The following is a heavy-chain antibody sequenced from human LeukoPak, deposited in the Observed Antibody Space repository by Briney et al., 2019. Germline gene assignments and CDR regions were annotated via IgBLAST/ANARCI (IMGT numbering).Heavy chain of an antibody. Sequence: PSETLSLTCTVSGGSISSGNYYWGWIRQPPGKGLEWIGNNNYRGSTYYNPSLKSRVTISLDTSKNQFSLKLSSVTAADTAVYYCARCGYYDFWSGYNPATFDSWGQGTLVTVSS. CDR1: GGSISSGNYY. CDR3: ARCGYYDFWSGYNPATFDS. J-gene: IGHJ4*02. V-gene: IGHV4-39*01. D-gene: IGHD3-3*01. CDR2: NNYRGST.